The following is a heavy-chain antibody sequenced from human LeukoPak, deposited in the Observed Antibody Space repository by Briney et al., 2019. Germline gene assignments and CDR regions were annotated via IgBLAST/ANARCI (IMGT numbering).Heavy chain of an antibody. V-gene: IGHV4-59*01. CDR1: GGSISSYY. Sequence: SETLSLTCTVSGGSISSYYWSWIRQPPGKGLEWIAYIYYSGSTNYNPSLKSRVTISVDTSKNQFSLKLSSVTAADTAVYYCARVSGYYDSSGYYNYYGMDVWGQGTTVTVSS. D-gene: IGHD3-22*01. CDR2: IYYSGST. CDR3: ARVSGYYDSSGYYNYYGMDV. J-gene: IGHJ6*02.